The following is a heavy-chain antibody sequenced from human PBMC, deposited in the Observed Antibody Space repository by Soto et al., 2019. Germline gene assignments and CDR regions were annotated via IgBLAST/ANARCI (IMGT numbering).Heavy chain of an antibody. CDR2: ISSNSAYI. Sequence: EVQLVESGGGLVKPGGSLRLSCAASGFTFRSFTMNWVRQAPGKGLEWVSTISSNSAYIYYTDALRGRFTISRDNAKNSLHLQMNSLRAEDTAVYYCTRDASRDRSARGWFAPWGPGTLVTVSS. J-gene: IGHJ5*02. CDR3: TRDASRDRSARGWFAP. V-gene: IGHV3-21*02. D-gene: IGHD6-25*01. CDR1: GFTFRSFT.